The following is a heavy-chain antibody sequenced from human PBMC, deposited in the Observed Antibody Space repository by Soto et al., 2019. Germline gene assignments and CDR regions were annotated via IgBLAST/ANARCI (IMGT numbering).Heavy chain of an antibody. CDR1: GYTFTSYA. J-gene: IGHJ5*02. Sequence: ASVKVSCKASGYTFTSYAMHWVRQAPGQRLEWMGWINAGNGNTKYSQKFQGRVTITRDTSASTAYMELSSLRSEDTAVYYCARIGVLRYFGGWFGPWGQGTLVTVSS. CDR3: ARIGVLRYFGGWFGP. V-gene: IGHV1-3*01. CDR2: INAGNGNT. D-gene: IGHD3-9*01.